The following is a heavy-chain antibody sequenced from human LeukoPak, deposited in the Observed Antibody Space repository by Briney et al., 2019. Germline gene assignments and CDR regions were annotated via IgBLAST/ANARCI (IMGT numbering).Heavy chain of an antibody. J-gene: IGHJ4*02. CDR3: ARENMAVPGGDY. Sequence: GGSLRLSCAASGFTFSSYAMTWVRQAPGKGLEWVSAISGSGDSTNYADSVKGRFTIARDNSKNSVYLQMNSLRADDTAMYYCARENMAVPGGDYWGQGTLVTVSS. CDR2: ISGSGDST. D-gene: IGHD6-19*01. CDR1: GFTFSSYA. V-gene: IGHV3-23*01.